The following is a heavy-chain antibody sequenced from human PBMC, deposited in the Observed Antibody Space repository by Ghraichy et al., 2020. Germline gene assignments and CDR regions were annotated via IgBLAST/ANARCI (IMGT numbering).Heavy chain of an antibody. Sequence: LSLTCAASGFTFSSYEMNWVRQAPGKGLEWVSYISSSGSTIYYADSVKGRFTISRDNAKNSLYLQMNSLRAEDTAVYYCARPRGNGHFDYWGQGTLVTVSS. CDR2: ISSSGSTI. CDR1: GFTFSSYE. V-gene: IGHV3-48*03. J-gene: IGHJ4*02. D-gene: IGHD4-23*01. CDR3: ARPRGNGHFDY.